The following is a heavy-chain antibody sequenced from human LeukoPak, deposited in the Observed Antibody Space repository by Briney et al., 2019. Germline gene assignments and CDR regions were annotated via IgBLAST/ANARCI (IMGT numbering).Heavy chain of an antibody. V-gene: IGHV3-53*01. CDR3: ARDGYYYDSSGYLGSDYFDY. CDR1: GFTFSSYS. D-gene: IGHD3-22*01. CDR2: IYSGGST. J-gene: IGHJ4*02. Sequence: PGGSLRLSCAASGFTFSSYSMNWVRQAPGKGLEWVSVIYSGGSTYYADSVKGRFTISRDNSKNTLYLQMNSLRAEDTAVYYCARDGYYYDSSGYLGSDYFDYWGQGTLVTVSS.